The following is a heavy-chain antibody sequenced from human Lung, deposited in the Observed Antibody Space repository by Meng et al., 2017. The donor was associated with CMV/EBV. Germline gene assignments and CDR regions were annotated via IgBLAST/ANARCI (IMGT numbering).Heavy chain of an antibody. J-gene: IGHJ6*02. D-gene: IGHD2-8*01. CDR1: GFNFSDYS. V-gene: IGHV3-21*06. CDR3: ARRWGASVGVYYYYGMDV. Sequence: GESLNISCAASGFNFSDYSMNWVRQAPGKGLEWVSSITYSSSYKKYADSVKGRFTISRDNAKNSLFLQMSSLRAEDTAVYYCARRWGASVGVYYYYGMDVWGQGTTVTVSS. CDR2: ITYSSSYK.